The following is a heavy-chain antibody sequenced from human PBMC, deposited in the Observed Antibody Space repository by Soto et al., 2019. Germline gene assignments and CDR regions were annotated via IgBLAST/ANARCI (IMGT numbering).Heavy chain of an antibody. CDR2: IYYSGST. J-gene: IGHJ6*02. V-gene: IGHV4-31*03. D-gene: IGHD3-10*01. CDR1: VGSITSGGYY. Sequence: SETLYLTCTVSVGSITSGGYYWSWIRGPPGKRLGWIGYIYYSGSTYYNPSLKSRVTISVDTSKNQFSLKLSSVTAADTAVYYCARVTYYYGSGSYGGTYYYGMDVWGQGTTVTVS. CDR3: ARVTYYYGSGSYGGTYYYGMDV.